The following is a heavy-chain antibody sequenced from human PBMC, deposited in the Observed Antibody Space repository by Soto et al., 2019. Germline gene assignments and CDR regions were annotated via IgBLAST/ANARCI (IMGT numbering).Heavy chain of an antibody. V-gene: IGHV3-21*01. CDR1: GFTFSSYS. Sequence: PGGSLRLSCAASGFTFSSYSMNWVRQAPGKGLEWVSSISSSSSYIYYADSVKGRFTTSRDNAKNSLYLQMNSLRAEDTAVYYCARLSGPRGMDVWGQGTTVTVSS. CDR3: ARLSGPRGMDV. J-gene: IGHJ6*02. CDR2: ISSSSSYI. D-gene: IGHD3-10*01.